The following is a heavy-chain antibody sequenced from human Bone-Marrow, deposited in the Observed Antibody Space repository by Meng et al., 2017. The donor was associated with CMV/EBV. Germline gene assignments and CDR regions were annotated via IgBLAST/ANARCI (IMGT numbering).Heavy chain of an antibody. CDR3: AKDRWFGDPDGGYYYYGMDV. Sequence: GGSLRLSCAASGFTFSSYAMSWVRQAPGKGLEWVSAISGSGGSTYYADSVKGRFTISRDNSKNTLYLQMNSLRAEDTAVYYCAKDRWFGDPDGGYYYYGMDVWGQGTTVTVSS. V-gene: IGHV3-23*01. CDR1: GFTFSSYA. J-gene: IGHJ6*02. CDR2: ISGSGGST. D-gene: IGHD3-10*01.